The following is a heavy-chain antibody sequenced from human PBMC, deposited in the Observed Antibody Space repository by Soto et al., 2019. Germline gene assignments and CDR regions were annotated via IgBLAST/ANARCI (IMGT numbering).Heavy chain of an antibody. V-gene: IGHV3-33*01. CDR2: IWYDGSNT. Sequence: QVQLVESGGGVVQPGRSLTLSCAASGFIFSSYGMHWVRQAPGKGLQWVAVIWYDGSNTYYADSVKGRFTISRDNSKNTRYRHMNRLRAEDAAVYYCARGRRAAAGRAYFQYWGQGTLVTVSS. D-gene: IGHD6-13*01. CDR3: ARGRRAAAGRAYFQY. J-gene: IGHJ1*01. CDR1: GFIFSSYG.